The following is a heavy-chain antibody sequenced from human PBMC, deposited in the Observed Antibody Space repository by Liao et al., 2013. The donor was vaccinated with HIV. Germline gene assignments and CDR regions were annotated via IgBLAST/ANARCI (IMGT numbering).Heavy chain of an antibody. V-gene: IGHV4-30-2*01. CDR3: ARDRPDFWSPLDY. J-gene: IGHJ4*02. CDR1: GGSISSGGYS. D-gene: IGHD3-3*01. CDR2: IYHSGST. Sequence: QVHLQESGPGLVKPSQTLSLTCAVSGGSISSGGYSWSWIRQPPGKGLEWIGFIYHSGSTYYNPSLKGRVTISVDTSKNQFSLKLSSVTAADTAVYYCARDRPDFWSPLDYWGQGTLVTVSS.